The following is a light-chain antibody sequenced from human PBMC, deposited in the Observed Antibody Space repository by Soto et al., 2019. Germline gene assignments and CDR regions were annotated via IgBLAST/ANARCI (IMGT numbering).Light chain of an antibody. CDR2: KAS. CDR1: ESISRY. J-gene: IGKJ2*01. V-gene: IGKV1-5*03. CDR3: QQYNSYSYT. Sequence: DIQMTQSPSTLSASVGDRVTISCRASESISRYLAWYQQKPGKAPDLLIYKASSLQSGVPSRFTGSGSGTEFTLTISSLQPDDSATYYCQQYNSYSYTFGQGTKLEIK.